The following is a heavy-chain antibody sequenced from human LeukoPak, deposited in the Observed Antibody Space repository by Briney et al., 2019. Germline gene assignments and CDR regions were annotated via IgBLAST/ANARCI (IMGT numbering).Heavy chain of an antibody. J-gene: IGHJ6*03. V-gene: IGHV4-59*08. CDR1: GGSLSGYY. CDR3: ARNYYYYYMDV. CDR2: IYSSGST. Sequence: PSETLSLTCSVSGGSLSGYYWSWIRQPPGKGLDWIGYIYSSGSTNYNPSLKSRVTISVDTSKNQFSLNLTSVTAADTALYYCARNYYYYYMDVWDKGTTVTVSS.